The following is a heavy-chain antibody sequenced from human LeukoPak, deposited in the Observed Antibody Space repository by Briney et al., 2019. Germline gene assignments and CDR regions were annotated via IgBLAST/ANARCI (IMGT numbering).Heavy chain of an antibody. D-gene: IGHD6-6*01. V-gene: IGHV1-18*01. CDR1: GYTFTSYG. Sequence: GASVKVSCKASGYTFTSYGISWVRQAPGQGLEWMGWISAYNGNTNYAQKLQGRVTMTTDTSTSTAYMELRSLRSDDTAVYYCAGDSSSPWGWYFDYWGQGTLVTVSS. CDR2: ISAYNGNT. J-gene: IGHJ4*02. CDR3: AGDSSSPWGWYFDY.